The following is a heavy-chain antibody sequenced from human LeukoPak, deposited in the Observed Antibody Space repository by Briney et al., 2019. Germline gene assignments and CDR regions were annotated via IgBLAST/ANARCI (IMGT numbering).Heavy chain of an antibody. CDR1: GGTFSSYA. Sequence: SVKVSCKASGGTFSSYAISWVRQAPGQGLEWMGGIIPIFGTANYAQKFQGRVTITADESTSTAYMELSSLRSEDTAVYYCATVHSSGWSTSAEYFQHWARAPWSPSPQ. V-gene: IGHV1-69*13. CDR3: ATVHSSGWSTSAEYFQH. J-gene: IGHJ1*01. CDR2: IIPIFGTA. D-gene: IGHD6-19*01.